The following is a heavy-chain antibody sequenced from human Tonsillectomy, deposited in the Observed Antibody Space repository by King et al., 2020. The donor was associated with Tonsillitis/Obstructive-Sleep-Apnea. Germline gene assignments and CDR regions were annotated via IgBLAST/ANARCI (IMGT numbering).Heavy chain of an antibody. CDR1: GFTFSSYA. J-gene: IGHJ4*02. CDR3: ARSRIVAAGFDY. D-gene: IGHD6-13*01. CDR2: ISYDGSNK. V-gene: IGHV3-30*01. Sequence: VQLVESGGGVVQPGRSLRLSCAASGFTFSSYAVHWVRQAPGKGLEWVAVISYDGSNKYYADSVKGRFTISRDNSKNTVYLQMNSLRAEDTAVYYCARSRIVAAGFDYWGQGTLVTVSS.